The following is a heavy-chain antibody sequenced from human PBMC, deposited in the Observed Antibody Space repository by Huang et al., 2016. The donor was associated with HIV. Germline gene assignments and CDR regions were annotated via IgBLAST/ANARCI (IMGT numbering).Heavy chain of an antibody. CDR1: GSLLRAYY. Sequence: VQLLQSGAEVRKPGASVNVSCEASGSLLRAYYMHWVRQAPGQGLEWMGWINPHSGGTYSAQRFQGRRTMTRDTSIGTVYMVLNSLRSDDTAVYYCARDFYRFLVAPGETWGQGTLITVS. J-gene: IGHJ5*02. V-gene: IGHV1-2*02. D-gene: IGHD5-12*01. CDR3: ARDFYRFLVAPGET. CDR2: INPHSGGT.